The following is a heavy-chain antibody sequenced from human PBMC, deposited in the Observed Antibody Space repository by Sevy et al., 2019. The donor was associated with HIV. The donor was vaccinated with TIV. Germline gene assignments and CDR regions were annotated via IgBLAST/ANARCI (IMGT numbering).Heavy chain of an antibody. CDR3: ARDRPVYDDSSGYLRLQKPNGMDV. D-gene: IGHD3-22*01. CDR2: INTNTGNP. Sequence: ASVKVSCKASGYTFTSYAMNWVRQAPGQGLEWMGWINTNTGNPTYAQGFTGRFVFSLDTSVSTAYLQISSLKAEDTAVYYCARDRPVYDDSSGYLRLQKPNGMDVWGQGTTVTVSS. J-gene: IGHJ6*02. V-gene: IGHV7-4-1*02. CDR1: GYTFTSYA.